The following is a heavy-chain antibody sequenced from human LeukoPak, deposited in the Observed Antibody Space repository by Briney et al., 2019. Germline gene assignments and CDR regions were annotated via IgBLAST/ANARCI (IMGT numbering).Heavy chain of an antibody. V-gene: IGHV4-30-4*01. CDR3: ATANTYYYGSGSDFRS. J-gene: IGHJ4*02. Sequence: SQTLSLTCTVSGGSISSGDYYWSWIRQPPGKGLEWIGYIYYSGSTYYNPSLKSRVTISVDTSKNQFSLKLSSVTAADTAVYYCATANTYYYGSGSDFRSWGQGTLVTVSS. CDR1: GGSISSGDYY. D-gene: IGHD3-10*01. CDR2: IYYSGST.